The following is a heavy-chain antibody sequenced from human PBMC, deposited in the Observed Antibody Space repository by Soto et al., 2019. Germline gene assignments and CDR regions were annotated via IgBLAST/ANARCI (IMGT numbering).Heavy chain of an antibody. D-gene: IGHD3-9*01. CDR2: IYYSGIT. V-gene: IGHV4-30-4*01. J-gene: IGHJ1*01. CDR1: GGSVSSGDYY. Sequence: SETLSLTCTVSGGSVSSGDYYWSWIRQPPGKGLEWIGDIYYSGITHYNPSLKSRVTMSADTSNNQFSLKLTFVTAADTSVYYCARTYSILTGSRVYFQHWGQVTLVTVSS. CDR3: ARTYSILTGSRVYFQH.